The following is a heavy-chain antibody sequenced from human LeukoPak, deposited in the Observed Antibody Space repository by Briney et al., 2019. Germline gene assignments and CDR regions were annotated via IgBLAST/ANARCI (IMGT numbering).Heavy chain of an antibody. CDR2: ISGGGGNT. V-gene: IGHV3-23*01. CDR1: GFTFSDYG. CDR3: ATYRQVLLPFES. Sequence: GGTLRLSCVASGFTFSDYGMTWVRQAPGKGLEWVSSISGGGGNTHYADSVKGRFTISRDNSKDTLYLQMNSLRAEDTAVYYCATYRQVLLPFESWGQGTLVTVSS. J-gene: IGHJ4*02. D-gene: IGHD2-8*02.